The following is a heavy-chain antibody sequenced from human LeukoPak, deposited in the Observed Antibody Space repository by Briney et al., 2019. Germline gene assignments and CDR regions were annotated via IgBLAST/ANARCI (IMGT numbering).Heavy chain of an antibody. Sequence: PSETLSLTCTVSGGSISSGDYYWSWIRQPPGKGLEWIGYIYYSGSTNYNPSLKSRVTISVDTSKNQFSLKLSSVTAADTAVYYCAVDTAMADAFDIWGQGTMVTVSS. CDR1: GGSISSGDYY. J-gene: IGHJ3*02. D-gene: IGHD5-18*01. V-gene: IGHV4-61*08. CDR2: IYYSGST. CDR3: AVDTAMADAFDI.